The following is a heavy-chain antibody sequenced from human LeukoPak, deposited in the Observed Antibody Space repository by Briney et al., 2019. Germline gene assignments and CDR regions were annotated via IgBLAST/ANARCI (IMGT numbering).Heavy chain of an antibody. CDR3: ATNTYDILTGYYPLHD. J-gene: IGHJ4*02. CDR1: GGSISSGDYY. V-gene: IGHV4-31*03. Sequence: SETLSLTCTVSGGSISSGDYYWSWIRQHPGKGLEWIGYIYYSGSTYYNPSLKSRVTISVDTSKNQFSLKLSSVTAADTAVYYCATNTYDILTGYYPLHDWGQGTLVTVSS. D-gene: IGHD3-9*01. CDR2: IYYSGST.